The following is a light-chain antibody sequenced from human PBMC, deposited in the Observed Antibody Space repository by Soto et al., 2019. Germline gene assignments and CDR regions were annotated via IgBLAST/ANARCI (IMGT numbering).Light chain of an antibody. V-gene: IGKV3-15*01. CDR1: QSVSSN. J-gene: IGKJ5*01. CDR3: QQYNNWPPGIT. Sequence: EIVMTQSPATLSVSPGERATLSCRASQSVSSNLAWYQQKPGQAPRLLIYGASTRATGIPARFSGSGSGTEFTLTISSLQSEDFAVYYCQQYNNWPPGITFGQGTDWRL. CDR2: GAS.